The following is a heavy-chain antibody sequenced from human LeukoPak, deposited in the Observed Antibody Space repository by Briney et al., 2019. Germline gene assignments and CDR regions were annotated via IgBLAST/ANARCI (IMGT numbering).Heavy chain of an antibody. CDR1: GGSFSGYY. D-gene: IGHD6-19*01. CDR2: INDSGSM. CDR3: ARRLVDSRARQVGDH. V-gene: IGHV4-34*01. Sequence: SETLSLTCAVYGGSFSGYYWSWIRQPPGKGLEWIGEINDSGSMNCNPSLKSRVTLSVDASKNQFSLRLSSVTAADTAVYYCARRLVDSRARQVGDHWGQGTLVTVSS. J-gene: IGHJ4*02.